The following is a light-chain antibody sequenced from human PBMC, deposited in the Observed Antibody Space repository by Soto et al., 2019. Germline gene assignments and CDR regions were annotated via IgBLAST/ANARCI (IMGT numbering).Light chain of an antibody. CDR1: QSLVYSDGNTY. Sequence: DVVMTQSPLSLPVTLGQPASISCRSSQSLVYSDGNTYLNWFQQRPGQSPRRLTYKVSNRDSGVPDRFSGSGSGTDFTLKISRVAAEDVGVYYCMQGTHWPPTFGQGTKVEIK. CDR3: MQGTHWPPT. V-gene: IGKV2-30*01. CDR2: KVS. J-gene: IGKJ1*01.